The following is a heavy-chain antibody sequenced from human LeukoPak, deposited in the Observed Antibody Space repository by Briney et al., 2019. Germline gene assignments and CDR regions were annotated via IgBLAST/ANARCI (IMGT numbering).Heavy chain of an antibody. CDR3: ARLNTAMANFDY. CDR2: IIPIFGTA. V-gene: IGHV1-69*05. D-gene: IGHD5-18*01. Sequence: SVKVSCKASGGTFSSYAISWVRQAPGQGLGWVGGIIPIFGTANYAQKFQGRVTITTDESTSTAYMELSSLRSEDTAVYYCARLNTAMANFDYWGQGTLVTFSS. J-gene: IGHJ4*02. CDR1: GGTFSSYA.